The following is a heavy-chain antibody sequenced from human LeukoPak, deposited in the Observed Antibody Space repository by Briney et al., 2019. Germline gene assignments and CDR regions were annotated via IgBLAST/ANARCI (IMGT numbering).Heavy chain of an antibody. D-gene: IGHD3-10*01. Sequence: GASVKVSCKASGYSFTSYSIHWVRQAPGQSLQWMGWINAGNGNTKYSQNFQDRVTITRDTSANTAYMELSTLISEDTAVYYCARDRMARGDYYFDYWGQGTLVTVSS. J-gene: IGHJ4*02. CDR1: GYSFTSYS. CDR2: INAGNGNT. CDR3: ARDRMARGDYYFDY. V-gene: IGHV1-3*01.